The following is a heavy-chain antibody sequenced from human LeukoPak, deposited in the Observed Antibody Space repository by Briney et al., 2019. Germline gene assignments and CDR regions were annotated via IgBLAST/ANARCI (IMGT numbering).Heavy chain of an antibody. V-gene: IGHV3-21*01. Sequence: GGSLRLSCAASGFTFSSYSMNWVRQAPGKGLEWVSSISSSSSYIYYADSVKGRFTISRDNAKNSLYLQMNSLTAEDTAVYYCARDLQPAIYDSSGYYSKTDYWGQGTLVTVSS. CDR3: ARDLQPAIYDSSGYYSKTDY. CDR2: ISSSSSYI. CDR1: GFTFSSYS. D-gene: IGHD3-22*01. J-gene: IGHJ4*02.